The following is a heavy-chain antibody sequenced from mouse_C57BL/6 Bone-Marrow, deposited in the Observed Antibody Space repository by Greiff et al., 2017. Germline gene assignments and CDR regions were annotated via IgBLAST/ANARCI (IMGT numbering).Heavy chain of an antibody. CDR2: IYPRSGNT. CDR1: GYTFTSYG. V-gene: IGHV1-81*01. Sequence: VQLQESGAELARPGASVKLSCKASGYTFTSYGISWVKQRTGQGLEWIGEIYPRSGNTYYNEKFKGKATLTADKSSSTAYMELRSLTSEDSAVYFCARWGWLLRGFAYWGQGTLVTVSA. CDR3: ARWGWLLRGFAY. J-gene: IGHJ3*01. D-gene: IGHD2-3*01.